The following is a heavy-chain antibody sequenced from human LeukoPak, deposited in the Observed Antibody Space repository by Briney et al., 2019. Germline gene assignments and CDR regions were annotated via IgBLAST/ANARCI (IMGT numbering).Heavy chain of an antibody. V-gene: IGHV3-48*01. CDR3: ARDSIAAAGKGPFDY. Sequence: GGSLRLSCAASGFTFSSYSMNWVRQAPGKGLEWVSYISGSSGTIYYADSVKGRFTISRDNAKNSLYLQMNSLRVEDTAVYYCARDSIAAAGKGPFDYWGQGTLVTVSS. CDR2: ISGSSGTI. D-gene: IGHD6-13*01. CDR1: GFTFSSYS. J-gene: IGHJ4*02.